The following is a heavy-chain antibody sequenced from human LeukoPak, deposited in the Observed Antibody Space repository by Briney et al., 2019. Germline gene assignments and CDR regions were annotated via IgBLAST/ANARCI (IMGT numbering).Heavy chain of an antibody. D-gene: IGHD3-16*01. CDR3: SRDSSHGGGTDY. CDR2: IFPRGGEI. J-gene: IGHJ4*02. V-gene: IGHV3-23*01. CDR1: RFTFITFA. Sequence: GGALRLSCAPSRFTFITFAMLGVRQPPGKGLEGVSSIFPRGGEIHYPHSVRGRFTISRDNANNSLYLQMDSLRAEDTAVFYCSRDSSHGGGTDYWGQGILVTVTS.